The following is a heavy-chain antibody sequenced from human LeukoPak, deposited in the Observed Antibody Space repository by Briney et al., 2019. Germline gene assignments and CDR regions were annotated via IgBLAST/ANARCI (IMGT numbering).Heavy chain of an antibody. V-gene: IGHV4-59*08. D-gene: IGHD6-19*01. J-gene: IGHJ4*02. Sequence: SETLSLTCTVSGASISSYYWSWIRQPPGKGLEWIGDIYYSGSIKYNPSLKSRVTISVDTSKNQFSLKLSSVTAADTAVYYCASQTTSAWPYYFDYWGQGTLVTVSS. CDR1: GASISSYY. CDR3: ASQTTSAWPYYFDY. CDR2: IYYSGSI.